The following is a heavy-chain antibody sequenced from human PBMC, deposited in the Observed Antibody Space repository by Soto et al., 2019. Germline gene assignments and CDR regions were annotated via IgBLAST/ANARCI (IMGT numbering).Heavy chain of an antibody. CDR1: GFTFSSYG. V-gene: IGHV3-30*18. CDR2: ISYDGSNK. CDR3: AKDRRPNYYYGMDV. D-gene: IGHD6-25*01. J-gene: IGHJ6*02. Sequence: QVQLVESGGGVVQPGRSLRLSCAASGFTFSSYGMHWVRQAPGKGLEWVAVISYDGSNKYYADSVKGRFTISRDNSKNTLYLQMNSLRAEDTAVYYCAKDRRPNYYYGMDVWGQGTTLTVSS.